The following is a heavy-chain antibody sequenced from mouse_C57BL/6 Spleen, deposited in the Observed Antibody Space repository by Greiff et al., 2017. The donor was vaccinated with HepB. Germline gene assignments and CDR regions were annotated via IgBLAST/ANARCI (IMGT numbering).Heavy chain of an antibody. V-gene: IGHV1-26*01. CDR1: GYTFTDYY. CDR2: INPNNGGT. CDR3: ARNYGRGYAMDY. D-gene: IGHD1-1*01. Sequence: VQLQQSGPELVKPGASVKISCKASGYTFTDYYMNWVKQSHGKSLEWIGDINPNNGGTSYNQKFKGKATLTVDKSASTAYMELRSLTSEDSAVYYCARNYGRGYAMDYWGQGTSVTVSS. J-gene: IGHJ4*01.